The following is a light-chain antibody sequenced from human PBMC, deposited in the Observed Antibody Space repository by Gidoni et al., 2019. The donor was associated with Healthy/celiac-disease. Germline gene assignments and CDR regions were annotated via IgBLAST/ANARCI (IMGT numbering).Light chain of an antibody. CDR3: QQGYSTPRT. CDR1: QSISSY. V-gene: IGKV1-39*01. Sequence: DTQTTQSPSYLSASVVDRVTITCRASQSISSYLNGYQQKPGKAPKLLIYAASSLQSGGPSRFSGSGSGTDFTLTISSLQPEDFATYYCQQGYSTPRTFGQGTKLEIK. J-gene: IGKJ2*01. CDR2: AAS.